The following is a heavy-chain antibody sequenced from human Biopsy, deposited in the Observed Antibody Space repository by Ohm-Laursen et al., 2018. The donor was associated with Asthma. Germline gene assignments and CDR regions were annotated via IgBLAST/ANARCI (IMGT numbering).Heavy chain of an antibody. Sequence: RSLRLSCAAPGFTFRHYALHWVRQAPGKGLEWVAFILSDGGEPSYADSVKGRFSISRDNSKGTVYLQMNSLRAGDTAVYYCASESYLRGFGHTLDLWGQGTQVTFS. CDR2: ILSDGGEP. CDR3: ASESYLRGFGHTLDL. D-gene: IGHD5-12*01. CDR1: GFTFRHYA. V-gene: IGHV3-33*01. J-gene: IGHJ5*02.